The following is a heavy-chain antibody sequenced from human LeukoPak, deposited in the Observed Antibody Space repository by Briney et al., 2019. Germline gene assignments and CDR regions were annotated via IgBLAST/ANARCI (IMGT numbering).Heavy chain of an antibody. J-gene: IGHJ3*02. CDR2: ISSSGSTI. CDR1: GFTFSDYY. CDR3: ARDIRYSSGWYMGVDI. V-gene: IGHV3-11*01. D-gene: IGHD6-19*01. Sequence: GGSPRLSCAASGFTFSDYYMSWIRQAPGKGLEWVSYISSSGSTIYYADSVKGRFTISRDNAKNSLYLQMNSLRAEDTAVYYCARDIRYSSGWYMGVDIWGQGTMVTVSS.